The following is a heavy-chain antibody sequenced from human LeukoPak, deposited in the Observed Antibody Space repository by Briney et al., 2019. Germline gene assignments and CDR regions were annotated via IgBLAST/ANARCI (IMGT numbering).Heavy chain of an antibody. Sequence: GGSLRLSCAPSGFTFSRYSMNWVRQAPGKGLEWVSSISSSSSYRYYADSVKGRLTISRDNAKNSLRLQMNSLRAEDTAVYYCMSYAGRSDDYWGQGTLVTVSS. CDR3: MSYAGRSDDY. CDR2: ISSSSSYR. D-gene: IGHD3-16*01. CDR1: GFTFSRYS. V-gene: IGHV3-21*01. J-gene: IGHJ4*02.